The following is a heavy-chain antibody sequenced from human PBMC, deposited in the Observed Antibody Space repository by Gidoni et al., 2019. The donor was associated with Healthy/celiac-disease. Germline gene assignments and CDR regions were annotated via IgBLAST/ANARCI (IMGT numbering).Heavy chain of an antibody. J-gene: IGHJ4*02. CDR3: ARDSPHSSGHYNLPDYFDY. CDR1: GFTFSSYS. CDR2: ISSSSSTI. Sequence: EVQLVESGGGLVQPGGSLRLSCAASGFTFSSYSMNWVRQAPGKGLEWVSYISSSSSTIYYADSVKGRFTISRDNAKNSLYLQMNSLRDEDTAVYYCARDSPHSSGHYNLPDYFDYWGQGTLVTVSS. D-gene: IGHD3-22*01. V-gene: IGHV3-48*02.